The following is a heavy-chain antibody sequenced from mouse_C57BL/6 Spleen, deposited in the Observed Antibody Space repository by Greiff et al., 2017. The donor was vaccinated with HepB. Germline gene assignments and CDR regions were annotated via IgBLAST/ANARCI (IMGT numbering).Heavy chain of an antibody. Sequence: VQLQQSGAELARPGASVKLSCKASGYTFTSYGISWVKQRTGQGLEWIGEIYPRSGNTYYNEKFKGKATLAADKSSSTAYMELRSLTSEDTAVYFCASYGGYLWFAYWGQGTLVTVSA. J-gene: IGHJ3*01. D-gene: IGHD2-3*01. CDR3: ASYGGYLWFAY. V-gene: IGHV1-81*01. CDR2: IYPRSGNT. CDR1: GYTFTSYG.